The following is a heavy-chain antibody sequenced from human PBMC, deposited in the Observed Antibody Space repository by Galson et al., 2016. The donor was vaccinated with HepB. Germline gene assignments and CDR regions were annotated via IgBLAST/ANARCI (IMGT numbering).Heavy chain of an antibody. CDR3: AKERLVRRIFDH. J-gene: IGHJ4*02. Sequence: SLRLSCAASGFVFSNFGLSWVRQAPGKGLEWVASISTRRTTYYSDSVQGRSTISRDNSNNTLCLQMNGLRAEDTAVYYCAKERLVRRIFDHWGQGTLLTVSS. D-gene: IGHD1-1*01. V-gene: IGHV3-23*01. CDR2: ISTRRTT. CDR1: GFVFSNFG.